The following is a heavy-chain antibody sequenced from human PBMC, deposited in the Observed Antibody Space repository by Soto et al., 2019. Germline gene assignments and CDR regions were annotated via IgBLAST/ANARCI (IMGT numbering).Heavy chain of an antibody. Sequence: EVQLVESGGGLVQPGGSLRLSCAASGFTVSTNYMSWVRQAPGKGLEWLSVIYSGVGTYYADSVEGRFTISRDNSKNTVHLQMNSLRVEDTAVYYCARGDCSGGRCYSGPPYYFDHWGQGTLVTVSS. D-gene: IGHD2-15*01. J-gene: IGHJ4*02. CDR3: ARGDCSGGRCYSGPPYYFDH. CDR1: GFTVSTNY. CDR2: IYSGVGT. V-gene: IGHV3-66*01.